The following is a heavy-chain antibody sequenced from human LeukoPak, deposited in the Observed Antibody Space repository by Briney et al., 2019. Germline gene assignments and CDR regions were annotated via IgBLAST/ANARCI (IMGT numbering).Heavy chain of an antibody. V-gene: IGHV4-4*07. J-gene: IGHJ4*02. Sequence: KPSETLSLTCTVSGGSISSYYWSWIRQPAGKGLEWSGRIYTSGSTNYNPSLKSRVTMSVDTSKNQFSLKLSSVTAADTAVYYCARGDTSSWYYYNPPSYYFDYWGQGNLVTVSS. D-gene: IGHD6-13*01. CDR1: GGSISSYY. CDR3: ARGDTSSWYYYNPPSYYFDY. CDR2: IYTSGST.